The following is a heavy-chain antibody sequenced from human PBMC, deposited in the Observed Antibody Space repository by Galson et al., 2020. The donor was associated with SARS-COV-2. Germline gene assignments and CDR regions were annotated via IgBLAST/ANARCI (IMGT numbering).Heavy chain of an antibody. D-gene: IGHD2-2*01. Sequence: PGGSLRLSCAASGFTFSSYSMNWVRQAPGKGLEWVSSISSSSSYIYYADSVKGRFTISRDNAKNSLYLQMNSLRAEDTAVYYCARELVEMATSPNDAFDIWGQGTMVTVSS. CDR2: ISSSSSYI. CDR3: ARELVEMATSPNDAFDI. V-gene: IGHV3-21*01. J-gene: IGHJ3*02. CDR1: GFTFSSYS.